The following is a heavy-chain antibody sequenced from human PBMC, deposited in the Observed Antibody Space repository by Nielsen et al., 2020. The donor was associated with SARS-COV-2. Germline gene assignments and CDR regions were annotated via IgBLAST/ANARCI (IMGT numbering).Heavy chain of an antibody. CDR2: INAGNGNT. V-gene: IGHV1-3*01. CDR3: ARIRRGYSGYDLGRGAFDI. D-gene: IGHD5-12*01. J-gene: IGHJ3*02. Sequence: WVRQAPGQRLEWMGWINAGNGNTKYSQKFQGRVTITRDTSASTAYMELSSLRSEDTAVYYCARIRRGYSGYDLGRGAFDIWGQGTMVT.